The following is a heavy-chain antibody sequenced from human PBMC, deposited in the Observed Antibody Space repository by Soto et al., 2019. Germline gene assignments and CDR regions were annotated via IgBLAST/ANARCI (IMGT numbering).Heavy chain of an antibody. CDR1: GYTFTNYY. CDR3: AKANGFTGGYYFDY. D-gene: IGHD3-16*01. J-gene: IGHJ4*02. Sequence: QVQLVQSGAEVKKPGASVKVSCEASGYTFTNYYIHWVRQAPGQGLEWMAVINPSDGSTRYAQKYQGRVTMTRDTSTSTVSFELSILGSKATAVYYFAKANGFTGGYYFDYWGQGTLVTVAS. CDR2: INPSDGST. V-gene: IGHV1-46*01.